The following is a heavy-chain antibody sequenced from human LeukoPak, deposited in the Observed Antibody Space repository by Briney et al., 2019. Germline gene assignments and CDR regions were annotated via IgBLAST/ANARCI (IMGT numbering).Heavy chain of an antibody. D-gene: IGHD3-3*01. CDR1: GFTLSSYS. Sequence: GGSLRLSCAASGFTLSSYSMNWVRQAPGKGLEWVSSISGSSSYIYYAGSVKGRFTISRDNAKNSLFLQMNSLRAEDTAVYYCAKVFTYYDFWSGYYGYWGQGTLVTVSS. V-gene: IGHV3-21*01. CDR2: ISGSSSYI. CDR3: AKVFTYYDFWSGYYGY. J-gene: IGHJ4*02.